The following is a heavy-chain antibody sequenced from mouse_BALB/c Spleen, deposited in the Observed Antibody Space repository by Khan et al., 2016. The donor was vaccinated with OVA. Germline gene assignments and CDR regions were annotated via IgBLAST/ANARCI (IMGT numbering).Heavy chain of an antibody. Sequence: LVKPGASVKLSCTASGYTFTRAWIHWIKQRPGQVFEWIGQISPGSSLPHYNEISKGKASLTVDTYSRTAYFQLNSLSSEDSAVFFSATSTYYGSTLDALDYWGQGTPLTVSS. D-gene: IGHD1-1*01. CDR3: ATSTYYGSTLDALDY. CDR1: GYTFTRAW. V-gene: IGHV1S41*01. CDR2: ISPGSSLP. J-gene: IGHJ4*01.